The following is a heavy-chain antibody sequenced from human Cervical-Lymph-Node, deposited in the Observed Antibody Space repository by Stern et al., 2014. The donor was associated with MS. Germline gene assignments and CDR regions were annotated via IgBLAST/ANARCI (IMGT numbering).Heavy chain of an antibody. CDR2: IYWADDK. J-gene: IGHJ1*01. CDR1: GFSLNTTGVA. Sequence: QVTLRESGPTLVNPTQTLTLTCTFSGFSLNTTGVAVGWIRQPPGKAPEWLALIYWADDKRYSPSLKSKLTITQDTSKNQVVLTVTNMDPVDTATYYCAHSTYDYVWGNYGRGKGVYFQHGGQGTLVTVSS. CDR3: AHSTYDYVWGNYGRGKGVYFQH. V-gene: IGHV2-5*02. D-gene: IGHD3-16*01.